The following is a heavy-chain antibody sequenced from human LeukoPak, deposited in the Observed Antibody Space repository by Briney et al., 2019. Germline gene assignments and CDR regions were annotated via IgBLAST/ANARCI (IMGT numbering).Heavy chain of an antibody. CDR1: GYSFTSYW. J-gene: IGHJ6*02. V-gene: IGHV5-51*01. CDR2: IYPGDSDT. Sequence: GESLKISCKGSGYSFTSYWIGWVRQMPGKGLEWMGIIYPGDSDTRYSPSFQGQVTISADKSISTAYLQWSSLKASDTAMYYCATTEGYCSSTSCYPSSYYYGMDVWGQGTTVTVS. D-gene: IGHD2-2*01. CDR3: ATTEGYCSSTSCYPSSYYYGMDV.